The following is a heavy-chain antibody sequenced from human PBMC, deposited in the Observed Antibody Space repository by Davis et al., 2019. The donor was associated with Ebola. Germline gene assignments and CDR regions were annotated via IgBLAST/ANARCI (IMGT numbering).Heavy chain of an antibody. CDR1: GFTFSSYA. D-gene: IGHD2-2*02. CDR2: ISGSGGST. J-gene: IGHJ3*02. CDR3: ANHGLDCSSTSCYTGGRRGDAFDI. Sequence: PGGSLRLSCAASGFTFSSYAMSWVRQAPGKGLEWVSAISGSGGSTYYAYSVKGRFTISRDNSKNTLYLQMHSLRAEDTAVYYCANHGLDCSSTSCYTGGRRGDAFDIWGQGTMVTVSS. V-gene: IGHV3-23*01.